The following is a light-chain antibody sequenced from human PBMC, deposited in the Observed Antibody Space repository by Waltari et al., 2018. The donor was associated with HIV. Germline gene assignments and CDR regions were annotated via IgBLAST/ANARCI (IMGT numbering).Light chain of an antibody. CDR1: SSNVGNTN. J-gene: IGLJ1*01. V-gene: IGLV1-47*02. CDR3: VGWDGSLSGYV. CDR2: NNY. Sequence: QSVLTQPPSASGPPGQTVTISCSGSSSNVGNTNVHCYQQLPGMTPNLLIYNNYQRPSGVPDRFAGSKSGTSASLAISGLRSEDEADYYCVGWDGSLSGYVFGAGTKVTVL.